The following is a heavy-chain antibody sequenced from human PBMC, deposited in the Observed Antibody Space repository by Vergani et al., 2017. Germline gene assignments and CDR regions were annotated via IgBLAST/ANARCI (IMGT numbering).Heavy chain of an antibody. CDR3: AREVDGGWYDLYYYGMDV. CDR1: GFTFSSYA. V-gene: IGHV3-21*01. CDR2: ISSSSSYI. Sequence: EVQLLESGGGLVQPGGSLRLSCAASGFTFSSYAMSWVRQAPGKGLEWVSSISSSSSYIYYADSVKGRFTISRDNAKNSLYLQMNSLRAEDTAVYYCAREVDGGWYDLYYYGMDVWGQGTTVTVSS. J-gene: IGHJ6*02. D-gene: IGHD6-19*01.